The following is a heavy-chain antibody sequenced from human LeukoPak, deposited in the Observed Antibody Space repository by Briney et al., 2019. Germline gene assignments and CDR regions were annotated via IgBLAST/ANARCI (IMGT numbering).Heavy chain of an antibody. D-gene: IGHD2-2*01. J-gene: IGHJ4*02. CDR3: ARWTGYCSSTSCPSFDY. V-gene: IGHV3-21*01. CDR1: GFTFSSYS. CDR2: ISSSSSYI. Sequence: PGGSLRLSCAASGFTFSSYSMNWVRQAPGKGLGWVSSISSSSSYIYYADSVKGRFTISRDNAKNSLYLQMNSLRAEDTAVYYCARWTGYCSSTSCPSFDYWGQGTLVTVSS.